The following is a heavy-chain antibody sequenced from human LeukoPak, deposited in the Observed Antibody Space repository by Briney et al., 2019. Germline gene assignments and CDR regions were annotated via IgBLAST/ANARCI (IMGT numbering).Heavy chain of an antibody. CDR1: GFTFSSYA. Sequence: GGSLRLSCAAPGFTFSSYAMPWVRQAPGKGLGWVASISYDGSNQYYADSVKGRFTIPRDNSKNTLYLQMNSLRAEDTAVYYCARDRIAAAGTGYYYYGMDVWGQGTTVTVSS. V-gene: IGHV3-30-3*01. D-gene: IGHD6-13*01. J-gene: IGHJ6*02. CDR3: ARDRIAAAGTGYYYYGMDV. CDR2: ISYDGSNQ.